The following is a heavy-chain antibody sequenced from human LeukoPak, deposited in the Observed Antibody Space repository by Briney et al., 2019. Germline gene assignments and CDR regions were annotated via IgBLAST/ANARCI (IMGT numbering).Heavy chain of an antibody. CDR1: GGSISSSY. Sequence: PSETLSLTCTVSGGSISSSYWNWIRQPPGKGLEWLGYIYYSGRTNYNPSLKSRVTISLDTSKNQFSLKLNSVTAADTAVYYCARIPSSDYYVNWFDPWGQGTLVTVSS. J-gene: IGHJ5*02. CDR3: ARIPSSDYYVNWFDP. D-gene: IGHD3-22*01. CDR2: IYYSGRT. V-gene: IGHV4-59*01.